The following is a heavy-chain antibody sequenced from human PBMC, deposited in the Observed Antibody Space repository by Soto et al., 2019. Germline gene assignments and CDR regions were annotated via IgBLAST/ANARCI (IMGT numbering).Heavy chain of an antibody. Sequence: GGSLRLSCAASGFTFSSYAMSWVRQAPGKGLEWVSAISGSGGSTYYADSVKGRFTISRDNSKNTLYLQMNSLRAEDTAVYYCATDLLVENTWGFSGSDFDYWGQGTLVTVSS. CDR3: ATDLLVENTWGFSGSDFDY. CDR2: ISGSGGST. J-gene: IGHJ4*02. CDR1: GFTFSSYA. V-gene: IGHV3-23*01. D-gene: IGHD1-26*01.